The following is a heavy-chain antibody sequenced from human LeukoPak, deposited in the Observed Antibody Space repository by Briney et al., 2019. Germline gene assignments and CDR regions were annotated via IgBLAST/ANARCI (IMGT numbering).Heavy chain of an antibody. CDR1: GFTFSSYA. CDR2: ISGSGGST. D-gene: IGHD3-22*01. V-gene: IGHV3-23*01. CDR3: AKDRDSSGYYFGYWFDP. Sequence: AGGSRRLSCAASGFTFSSYAMSWVRQAPGKGLKWVSAISGSGGSTYYADSVKGRFTISRDNSKNTLYLQMNSLRAEDTAVYYCAKDRDSSGYYFGYWFDPWGQGTLVTVSS. J-gene: IGHJ5*02.